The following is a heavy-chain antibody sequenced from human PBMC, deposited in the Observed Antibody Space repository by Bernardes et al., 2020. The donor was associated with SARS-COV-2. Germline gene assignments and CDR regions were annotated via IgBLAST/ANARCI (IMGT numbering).Heavy chain of an antibody. V-gene: IGHV4-34*01. CDR3: YSSSWPTNPQYFQH. CDR1: GGSFSGYY. CDR2: INHSGST. D-gene: IGHD6-13*01. Sequence: SETLSLTCAVYGGSFSGYYWSWIRQPPGKGLEWIGEINHSGSTNYNPSLKSRVTISVDTSKNQFSLKLSSVTAADTAVYYCYSSSWPTNPQYFQHWGQGTLVTVSS. J-gene: IGHJ1*01.